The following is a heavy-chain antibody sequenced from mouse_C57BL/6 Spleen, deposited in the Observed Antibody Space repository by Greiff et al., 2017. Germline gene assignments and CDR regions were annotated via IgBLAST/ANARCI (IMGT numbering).Heavy chain of an antibody. CDR3: ARGYGPLRGYYFDY. Sequence: EVMLVASGGGLVKPGGSLKLSCAASGFTFSSYAMSWVRQTPEKRLEWVATISDGGSYTYYPDNVKGRFTISRDNAKNNLYLQMSHLKSEDTAMYYCARGYGPLRGYYFDYWGQGTTLTVSS. D-gene: IGHD2-10*02. V-gene: IGHV5-4*03. CDR1: GFTFSSYA. CDR2: ISDGGSYT. J-gene: IGHJ2*01.